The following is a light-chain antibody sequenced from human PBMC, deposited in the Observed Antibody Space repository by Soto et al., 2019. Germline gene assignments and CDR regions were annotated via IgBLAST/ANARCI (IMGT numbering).Light chain of an antibody. CDR2: DAS. CDR3: QQYNSYWT. J-gene: IGKJ1*01. Sequence: DIQMTQSPSTLSASVGDRVTITCRASQSISSWLAWYQQKPGKAPKLLIYDASSLESGVPPRFSGSGYGTEFTLTISSLQPDDFATYSCQQYNSYWTFGQGPKVEIK. CDR1: QSISSW. V-gene: IGKV1-5*01.